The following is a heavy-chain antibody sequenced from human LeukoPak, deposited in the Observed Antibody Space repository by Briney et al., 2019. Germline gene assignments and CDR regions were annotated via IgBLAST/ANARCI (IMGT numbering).Heavy chain of an antibody. CDR2: INPNNGDT. V-gene: IGHV1-2*02. CDR3: ARDLFYSVSGTYYNVGRVFNY. Sequence: GASVKVSCKPSGYTFSGYYLHWVRQPPGQGLEWMGWINPNNGDTYSAQKFQGRVTMTRDTSITTAYMELTSLRSDDTAVYYCARDLFYSVSGTYYNVGRVFNYWGQGTLVTVSS. J-gene: IGHJ4*02. D-gene: IGHD3-10*01. CDR1: GYTFSGYY.